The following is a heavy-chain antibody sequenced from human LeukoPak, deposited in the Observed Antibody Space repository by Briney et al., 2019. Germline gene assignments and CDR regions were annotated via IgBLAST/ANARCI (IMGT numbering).Heavy chain of an antibody. J-gene: IGHJ4*02. Sequence: GGSLRLSCGASGFTFSTYGMHWVRQAPRRGLEWVAVIWYDGSNKFYGDSVKGRFTISRDNSKNTLYLQMNSLRAEDTAVYYRAKSMDSKGFFDYWGQGTLVTVSS. D-gene: IGHD3-22*01. V-gene: IGHV3-33*06. CDR1: GFTFSTYG. CDR3: AKSMDSKGFFDY. CDR2: IWYDGSNK.